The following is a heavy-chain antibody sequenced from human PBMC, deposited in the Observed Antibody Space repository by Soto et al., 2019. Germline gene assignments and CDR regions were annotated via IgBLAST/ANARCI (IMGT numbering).Heavy chain of an antibody. CDR2: IDPSDSYT. Sequence: GESLKISCKGSGYSFTSYWITWVRQMPGKGLEWMGRIDPSDSYTNYSPSFQGHVTISADKSISTAYLQWSSLKASDTAMYYCARHPYDSSGYYHNWFDPWGQGTLVTVSS. V-gene: IGHV5-10-1*01. CDR1: GYSFTSYW. J-gene: IGHJ5*02. D-gene: IGHD3-22*01. CDR3: ARHPYDSSGYYHNWFDP.